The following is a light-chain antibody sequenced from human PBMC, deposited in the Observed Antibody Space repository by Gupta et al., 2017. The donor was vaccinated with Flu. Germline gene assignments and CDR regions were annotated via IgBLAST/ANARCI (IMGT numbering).Light chain of an antibody. Sequence: SFELSQPPSVSVSPGQTASITCSGERLGEKFACWYQQKPGQSPVLIIYKDNKRPPGVAERFSGSDSGDTATLTIGGAQTVDEGDYYCQAWDDRRGVFGPGTTVTVL. CDR1: RLGEKF. V-gene: IGLV3-1*01. J-gene: IGLJ1*01. CDR2: KDN. CDR3: QAWDDRRGV.